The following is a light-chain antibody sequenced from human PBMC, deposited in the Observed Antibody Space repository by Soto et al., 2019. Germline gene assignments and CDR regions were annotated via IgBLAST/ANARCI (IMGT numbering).Light chain of an antibody. V-gene: IGKV3-20*01. CDR1: QSFTSRS. CDR2: GAS. CDR3: QQYDSSPRT. J-gene: IGKJ1*01. Sequence: IVLTQSPGTLSLSPGERATLSCSASQSFTSRSLAWYQQKPGLAPRLLISGASNRAAGIPDRFSGSGSGTDFTLTISRLEPEDFAVYYCQQYDSSPRTFGQGTKVDI.